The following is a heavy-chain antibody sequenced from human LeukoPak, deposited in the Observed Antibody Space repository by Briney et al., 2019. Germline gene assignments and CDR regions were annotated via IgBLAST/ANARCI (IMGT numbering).Heavy chain of an antibody. D-gene: IGHD6-13*01. CDR1: GYTFTGYY. Sequence: GASVKVSCKASGYTFTGYYMHWVRQAPGQGLEWMGWINPNSGGTNYAQKFQGRVTITADESTSTAYMELSSLRSEDTAVYYCARSLAAAGTGYYYYMDVWGKGTTVTISS. J-gene: IGHJ6*03. CDR3: ARSLAAAGTGYYYYMDV. V-gene: IGHV1-2*02. CDR2: INPNSGGT.